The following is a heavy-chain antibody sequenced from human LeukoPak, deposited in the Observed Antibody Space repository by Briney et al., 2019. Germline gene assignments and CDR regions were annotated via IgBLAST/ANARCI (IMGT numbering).Heavy chain of an antibody. D-gene: IGHD6-19*01. CDR2: IYYSGST. V-gene: IGHV4-59*01. CDR3: ARVPAAGTLKYYFDY. J-gene: IGHJ4*02. CDR1: GGSISRYY. Sequence: PSETLSLTCTVSGGSISRYYWSWLRQPPGKGLEWIGYIYYSGSTNYKPSLKSRVTISVETSKNQFSLKLRSVTAADTAVYYCARVPAAGTLKYYFDYWGQGTLVTVSS.